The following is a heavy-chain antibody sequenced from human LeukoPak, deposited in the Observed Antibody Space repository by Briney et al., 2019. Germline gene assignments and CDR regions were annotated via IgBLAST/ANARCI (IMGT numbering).Heavy chain of an antibody. CDR3: ARDLLRYFDQRYYYCYGMDV. Sequence: ASVKVSCKASGYTFTSYGISWVRQAPGQGLEWMGWISAYNGNTNYAQKLQGRVTMTTDTSTSTAYMELRSLRSDDTAVYYCARDLLRYFDQRYYYCYGMDVWGQGTTVTVSS. CDR1: GYTFTSYG. J-gene: IGHJ6*02. D-gene: IGHD3-9*01. V-gene: IGHV1-18*01. CDR2: ISAYNGNT.